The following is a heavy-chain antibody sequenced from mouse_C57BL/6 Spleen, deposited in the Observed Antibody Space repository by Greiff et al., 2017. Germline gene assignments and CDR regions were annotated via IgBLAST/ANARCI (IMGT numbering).Heavy chain of an antibody. D-gene: IGHD1-1*01. CDR2: IDPNSGGT. CDR1: GYTFTSYW. J-gene: IGHJ1*03. V-gene: IGHV1-72*01. Sequence: QVQLQQPGAELVKPGASVKLSCKASGYTFTSYWMHWVKQRPGRGLEWIGRIDPNSGGTKYNEKFKSKATLTVDKPSSTAYMQLSSLTSEDSAVYDCARWGTTVVATKYFDVWGTGTTVTVSS. CDR3: ARWGTTVVATKYFDV.